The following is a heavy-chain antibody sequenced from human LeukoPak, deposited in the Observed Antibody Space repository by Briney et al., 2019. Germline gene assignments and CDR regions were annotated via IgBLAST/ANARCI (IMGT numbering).Heavy chain of an antibody. V-gene: IGHV3-23*01. CDR2: ISGSGGST. CDR3: ANPAGGLAAAGTGPYYYYGMDV. Sequence: GGSLRLSCAASGLTFSSYAMNWVRQAPGKGLEWVSVISGSGGSTHYADSVKGRFTISRDNSKNTLYLQMNSLRAEDTAVYYCANPAGGLAAAGTGPYYYYGMDVWGQGTTVTVSS. D-gene: IGHD6-13*01. J-gene: IGHJ6*02. CDR1: GLTFSSYA.